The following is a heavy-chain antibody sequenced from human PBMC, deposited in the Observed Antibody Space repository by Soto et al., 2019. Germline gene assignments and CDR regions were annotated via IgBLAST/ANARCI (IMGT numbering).Heavy chain of an antibody. CDR2: IYSGGSA. CDR3: ARGPYEGSGYLGY. J-gene: IGHJ4*02. Sequence: SGGSLRLSCAASGFTVSSNYMSWVRQAPGKGLEWVSLIYSGGSAFYPDSVKDRFTISRDNSKNTLFLQMNSLRAEDTAVYYCARGPYEGSGYLGYWGQGTLVTVSS. CDR1: GFTVSSNY. D-gene: IGHD3-22*01. V-gene: IGHV3-66*01.